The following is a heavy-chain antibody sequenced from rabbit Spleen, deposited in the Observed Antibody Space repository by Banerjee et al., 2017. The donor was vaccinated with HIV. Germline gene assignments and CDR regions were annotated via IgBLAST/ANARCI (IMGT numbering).Heavy chain of an antibody. V-gene: IGHV1S45*01. D-gene: IGHD8-1*01. J-gene: IGHJ3*01. CDR3: ARDGPGGSYFAL. Sequence: QQQLEESGGGLVKPEGSLTLTCTASGFSFSSSYWICWVRQAPGKGLEWIACIYAHSSGSTAYASWAKGRFTIAKTSSTTVTLQMTSLTAADTATYFCARDGPGGSYFALWGQGTLVTVS. CDR2: IYAHSSGST. CDR1: GFSFSSSYW.